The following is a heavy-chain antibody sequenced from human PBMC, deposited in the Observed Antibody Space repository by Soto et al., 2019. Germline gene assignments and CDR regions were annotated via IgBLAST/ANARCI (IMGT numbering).Heavy chain of an antibody. D-gene: IGHD6-6*01. CDR3: AKEVIAARPYYFDY. CDR1: GSTFSSYA. Sequence: RLSCAASGSTFSSYAVSWARQTPGKGLEWVSTISASGAYTYYADSVKGRFTISRDNSKNTLYLQMRSLRAGDTATYYCAKEVIAARPYYFDYWGQGTLVTVSS. V-gene: IGHV3-23*01. J-gene: IGHJ4*02. CDR2: ISASGAYT.